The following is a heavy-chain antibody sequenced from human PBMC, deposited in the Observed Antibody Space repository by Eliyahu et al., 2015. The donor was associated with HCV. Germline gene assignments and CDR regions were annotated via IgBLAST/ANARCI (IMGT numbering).Heavy chain of an antibody. V-gene: IGHV3-21*01. D-gene: IGHD5/OR15-5a*01. CDR3: ARPTSTSEGAFDV. Sequence: EVQLVESGGGLVKPGGSLRLSCTXSGFIFNVYSXNWXRQAPGKGLEWVSSISTTSSYIYYADSVNDRFTITRDNAKRSIYLQMNSLRAEDTAVYYCARPTSTSEGAFDVWGQGTMVTVSS. CDR1: GFIFNVYS. J-gene: IGHJ3*01. CDR2: ISTTSSYI.